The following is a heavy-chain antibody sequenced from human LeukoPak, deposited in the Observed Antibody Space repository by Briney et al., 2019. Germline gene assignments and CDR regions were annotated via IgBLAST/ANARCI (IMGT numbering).Heavy chain of an antibody. D-gene: IGHD2-15*01. V-gene: IGHV4-30-4*01. CDR3: ARYREYCSGGSCQGYYYGMDV. CDR1: GGSISSGDHY. CDR2: IYYSGST. J-gene: IGHJ6*04. Sequence: SQTLSLTCTVSGGSISSGDHYWSWIRQPPGKGLEWIGYIYYSGSTYYNPSLKSRVTISVDTSKNQFSLKLSSVTAADTAVYYCARYREYCSGGSCQGYYYGMDVWGKGTTVTVSS.